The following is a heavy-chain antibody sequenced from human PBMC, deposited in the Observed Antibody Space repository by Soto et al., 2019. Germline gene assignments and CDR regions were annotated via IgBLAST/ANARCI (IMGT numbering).Heavy chain of an antibody. CDR1: GGSISSGGYY. CDR3: ARAKARHHIDIVLMVSGPYFDY. Sequence: PSETLSLTCTVSGGSISSGGYYWSWIRQHPGKGLEWIGYIYYSGSTYYNPSLKSRVTISVDTSKNQFSLKLSSVTAADTAVYYCARAKARHHIDIVLMVSGPYFDYWGQGTLVTVSS. CDR2: IYYSGST. J-gene: IGHJ4*02. V-gene: IGHV4-31*03. D-gene: IGHD2-8*01.